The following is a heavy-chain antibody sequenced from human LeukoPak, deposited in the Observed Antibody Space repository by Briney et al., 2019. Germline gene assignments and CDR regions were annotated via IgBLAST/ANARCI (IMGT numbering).Heavy chain of an antibody. V-gene: IGHV4-59*01. CDR1: GGSISSYY. CDR2: IYYSGST. D-gene: IGHD1-26*01. Sequence: SETLSLTCTVSGGSISSYYWSWIRQPPGKGLEWIGYIYYSGSTNYNPSLKSRVTISVDMSKNQFSLKLSSVTAADTAVYYCARASGSYADAFDPWGQGTLVTVSS. CDR3: ARASGSYADAFDP. J-gene: IGHJ5*02.